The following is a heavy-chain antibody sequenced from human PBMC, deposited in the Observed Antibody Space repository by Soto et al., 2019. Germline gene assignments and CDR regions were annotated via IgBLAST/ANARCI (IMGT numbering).Heavy chain of an antibody. V-gene: IGHV1-18*01. D-gene: IGHD3-16*01. CDR1: GYTFTTYG. Sequence: QVQLVQSGAEVRKPGASVKVSCKASGYTFTTYGISWVRRAPGQGLEWMGWISTYDGHTKYAQKFQGRIIMTTDTSTSTGYMDLRSLRSDDTAVYYCAREGEMPYYYSDLDVWGQGTTVTVSS. J-gene: IGHJ6*02. CDR3: AREGEMPYYYSDLDV. CDR2: ISTYDGHT.